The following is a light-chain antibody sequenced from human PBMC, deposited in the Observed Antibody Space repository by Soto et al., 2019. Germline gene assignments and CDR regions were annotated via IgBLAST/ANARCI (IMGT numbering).Light chain of an antibody. CDR1: LDVNSY. Sequence: VLTQSPATLSLSPGARATVSCRASLDVNSYLAWYQQKPGQAPRLLIYDASSRATGVPDRFSASGSGTDFTLTISRLEPEDFAVYYCQQYAKAPLTFGQGTKVDIK. V-gene: IGKV3-20*01. J-gene: IGKJ1*01. CDR2: DAS. CDR3: QQYAKAPLT.